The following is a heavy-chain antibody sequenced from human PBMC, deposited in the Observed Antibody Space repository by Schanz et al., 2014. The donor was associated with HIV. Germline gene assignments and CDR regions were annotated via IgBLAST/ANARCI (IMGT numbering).Heavy chain of an antibody. CDR2: IYSGGTT. CDR1: GFAFSDAW. CDR3: AKGYTSSSGFNL. D-gene: IGHD6-6*01. J-gene: IGHJ2*01. V-gene: IGHV3-66*02. Sequence: EVQLVESGGDFVEPGESLRLSCAASGFAFSDAWMTWVRQAPGRGLEWVSVIYSGGTTYYADSVKGRFTISRDNFKNTLDLQMDSLRPDDTAVYYCAKGYTSSSGFNLWGRGTLVTVSS.